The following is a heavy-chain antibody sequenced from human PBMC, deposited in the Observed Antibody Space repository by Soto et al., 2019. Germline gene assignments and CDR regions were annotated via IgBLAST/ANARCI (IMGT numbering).Heavy chain of an antibody. D-gene: IGHD3-3*01. Sequence: GASVKVSCKASGYTFTSCAMHWVRQAPGQRLEWMGWINAGNGNTKYSQKFQGRVTITRDTSASTAYMELSSLRSEDTAVYYCASQYYDFWSGPPDYYGMDVWGQGTTVTVSS. CDR2: INAGNGNT. CDR1: GYTFTSCA. CDR3: ASQYYDFWSGPPDYYGMDV. V-gene: IGHV1-3*01. J-gene: IGHJ6*02.